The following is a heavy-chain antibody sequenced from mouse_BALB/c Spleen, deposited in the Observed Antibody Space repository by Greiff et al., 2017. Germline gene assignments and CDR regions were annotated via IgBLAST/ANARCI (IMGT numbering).Heavy chain of an antibody. CDR1: GFTFSDYY. V-gene: IGHV5-4*02. D-gene: IGHD1-1*01. Sequence: EVQVVESGGGLVKPGGSLKLSCAASGFTFSDYYMYWVRQTPEKRLEWVATISDGGSYTYYPDSVKGRFTISRDNAKNNLYLQMSSLKSEDTAMYYCARVSSSYYYAMDYWGQGTSVTVSS. CDR3: ARVSSSYYYAMDY. CDR2: ISDGGSYT. J-gene: IGHJ4*01.